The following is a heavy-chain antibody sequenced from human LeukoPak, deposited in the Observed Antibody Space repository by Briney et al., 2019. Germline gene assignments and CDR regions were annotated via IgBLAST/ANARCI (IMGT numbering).Heavy chain of an antibody. J-gene: IGHJ4*02. CDR3: TADLWDRTTATEY. CDR2: IKSKTDGGTT. D-gene: IGHD2/OR15-2a*01. V-gene: IGHV3-15*01. Sequence: PGGSLRLSCAASGFTFSDVWMTWVRQAPGKGLEWVGRIKSKTDGGTTDYPAPVKGRFTISRDDSQNTPYLQMNSLKTEDTAVYYCTADLWDRTTATEYWGQGTLVTVPS. CDR1: GFTFSDVW.